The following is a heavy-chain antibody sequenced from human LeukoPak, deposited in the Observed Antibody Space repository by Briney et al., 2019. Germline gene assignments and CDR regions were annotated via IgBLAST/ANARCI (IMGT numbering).Heavy chain of an antibody. Sequence: GGSLRLSCAASGISFSNYWMHWVRQAPGKGLVWVARIDSKGTGTSYADSVKGRFTISRDYAKNILYLQMNSLRAEDTAVYYCGSVFDYWGQGALVTVSS. V-gene: IGHV3-74*01. CDR2: IDSKGTGT. J-gene: IGHJ4*02. CDR1: GISFSNYW. CDR3: GSVFDY.